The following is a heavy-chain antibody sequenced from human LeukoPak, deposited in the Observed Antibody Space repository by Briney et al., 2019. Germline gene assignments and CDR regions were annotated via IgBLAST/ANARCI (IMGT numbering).Heavy chain of an antibody. CDR1: GYTFTSFG. J-gene: IGHJ4*02. V-gene: IGHV1-18*01. CDR2: ISDYNGNI. Sequence: GASVKVSCKASGYTFTSFGISWVRQAPGQGLECMGWISDYNGNINYVQKFQGSVTMTTDISTSTAYMELRSLRSDDTAVFYCVRDLGVDTSMIFFDYWGQGTLVTVSS. CDR3: VRDLGVDTSMIFFDY. D-gene: IGHD5-18*01.